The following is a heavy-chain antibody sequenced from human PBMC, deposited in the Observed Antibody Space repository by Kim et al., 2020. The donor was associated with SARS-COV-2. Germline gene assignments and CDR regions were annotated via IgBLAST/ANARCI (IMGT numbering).Heavy chain of an antibody. Sequence: SETLSLTCTVSGGSISTSYYWGWVRQPPGKGLECIGSINHSGSSYYNPSLNSRVSLSLDPSKHQFSLKVRSVTVAAPAVYYCVREVGYF. V-gene: IGHV4-38-2*02. CDR2: INHSGSS. CDR1: GGSISTSYY. CDR3: VREVGYF. J-gene: IGHJ4*01.